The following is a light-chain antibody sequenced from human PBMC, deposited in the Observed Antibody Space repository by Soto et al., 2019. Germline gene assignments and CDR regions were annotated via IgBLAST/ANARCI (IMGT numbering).Light chain of an antibody. Sequence: ELVMTQSPATLSVSLGERATLSCRASQSVSSSYLAWYQQKPGQAPRLLIYGASSRATGIPDRFSGSGSGTDFTLTISRLEPEDFAVYYCQQYSSSPTFGQGTKVDIK. CDR1: QSVSSSY. J-gene: IGKJ1*01. V-gene: IGKV3-20*01. CDR2: GAS. CDR3: QQYSSSPT.